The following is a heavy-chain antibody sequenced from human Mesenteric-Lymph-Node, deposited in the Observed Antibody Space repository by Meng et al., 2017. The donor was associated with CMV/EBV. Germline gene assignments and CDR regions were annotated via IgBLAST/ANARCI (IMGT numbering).Heavy chain of an antibody. CDR1: GFTFSSYA. J-gene: IGHJ6*02. V-gene: IGHV3-30*04. D-gene: IGHD1-26*01. Sequence: LSLTCAASGFTFSSYAMHWVRQAPGKGLEWVAVISYDGSNKYYADSVKGRFTISRDNSKNTLYLQMNSLRAEDTAVYYCARDISSGSYGDYYGMDVWGQGTTVTVSS. CDR2: ISYDGSNK. CDR3: ARDISSGSYGDYYGMDV.